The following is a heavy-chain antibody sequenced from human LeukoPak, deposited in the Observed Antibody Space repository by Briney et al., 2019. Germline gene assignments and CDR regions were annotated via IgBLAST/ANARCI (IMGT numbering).Heavy chain of an antibody. CDR2: ISYDGSNK. CDR3: ASFRWSHTPYYFDY. Sequence: GRSLRLTCAASGFTFSSYAMHWVRQAPGKGLEWVAVISYDGSNKYYADSVKGRFTISRDNSKNTLYLQMNSLRAEDTAVYYCASFRWSHTPYYFDYWGQGTLVTVSS. V-gene: IGHV3-30-3*01. CDR1: GFTFSSYA. J-gene: IGHJ4*02. D-gene: IGHD4-23*01.